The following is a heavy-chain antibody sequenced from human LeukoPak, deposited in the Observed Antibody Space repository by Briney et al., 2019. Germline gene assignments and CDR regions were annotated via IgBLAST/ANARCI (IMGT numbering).Heavy chain of an antibody. CDR3: AKVGAANIVVVPAALDY. D-gene: IGHD2-2*01. Sequence: GGSLRLSCAASGFTFNSYAMYWVRQAPGKGLEWVSGIFGSGGSAHYADSVKGRFTISRDNSKNTLYLQMNSLRAEDTAVYYCAKVGAANIVVVPAALDYWGQGTLVTVSS. CDR2: IFGSGGSA. J-gene: IGHJ4*02. V-gene: IGHV3-23*01. CDR1: GFTFNSYA.